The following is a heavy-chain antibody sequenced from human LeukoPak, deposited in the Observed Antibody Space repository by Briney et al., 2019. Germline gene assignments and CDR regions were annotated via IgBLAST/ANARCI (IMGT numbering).Heavy chain of an antibody. Sequence: ASVKVSCKASGYTFTNFGISWVRQAPGQGLEWMGWISAYNGNTNYAQKLQGRATMTTDTSTSTAYMELRSLRSDDTAVYYCARDRIAAPIDYWGQGTLVTVSS. V-gene: IGHV1-18*01. CDR1: GYTFTNFG. CDR2: ISAYNGNT. CDR3: ARDRIAAPIDY. J-gene: IGHJ4*02. D-gene: IGHD6-13*01.